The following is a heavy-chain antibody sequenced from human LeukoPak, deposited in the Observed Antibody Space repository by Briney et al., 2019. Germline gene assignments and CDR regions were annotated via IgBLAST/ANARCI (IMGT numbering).Heavy chain of an antibody. V-gene: IGHV3-7*03. Sequence: GGSLRLSCAASEFTFSSYWMSWVRQAPGKGLEWVANIKQDGGEKYYLDSVKGRFTISRDNAKNSVFLQMNSLRVEDTAIYYCARALSAWGQGTLVTVSS. J-gene: IGHJ4*02. CDR2: IKQDGGEK. CDR1: EFTFSSYW. D-gene: IGHD3-3*01. CDR3: ARALSA.